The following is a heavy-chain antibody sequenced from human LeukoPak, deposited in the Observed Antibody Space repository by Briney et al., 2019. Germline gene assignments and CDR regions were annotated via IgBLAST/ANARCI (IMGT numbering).Heavy chain of an antibody. CDR2: ISSSSSTI. D-gene: IGHD3-10*01. Sequence: GGSLRLSCAASGFTFSSYSMNWVRQAPGKGLEWVSYISSSSSTIYYADSVKGRFTISRDNAKNSLYLQMNSLRAEDTAVYYCARGLWFGTYYMDVWGKGTTVTVSS. V-gene: IGHV3-48*01. CDR3: ARGLWFGTYYMDV. CDR1: GFTFSSYS. J-gene: IGHJ6*03.